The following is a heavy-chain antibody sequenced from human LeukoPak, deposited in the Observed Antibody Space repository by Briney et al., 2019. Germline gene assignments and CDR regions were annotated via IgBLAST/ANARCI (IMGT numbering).Heavy chain of an antibody. D-gene: IGHD1-26*01. CDR2: IYSSGST. J-gene: IGHJ4*02. V-gene: IGHV4-59*01. CDR3: AREIVGATIDY. CDR1: GGSISSYY. Sequence: SETLSLTCTVSGGSISSYYWSWIRQPPGKGLEWIGYIYSSGSTNYNPSLKSRVTMSVDTSKNQFSLKLSSVTAADTAVYYCAREIVGATIDYWGQGTLVTVSS.